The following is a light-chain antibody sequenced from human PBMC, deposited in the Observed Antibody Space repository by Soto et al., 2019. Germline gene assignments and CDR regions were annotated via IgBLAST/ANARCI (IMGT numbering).Light chain of an antibody. CDR3: MQTLQSPVT. CDR2: LGS. Sequence: DIVMTQSPLSLPVTPGEPASISCRSSQSLLHSNGYNYLDWYLQKPGQSPHLLIYLGSNRASGVPDRVSGSGSGTDFTLTISRVEAEDVGVYYCMQTLQSPVTFGQGTRLEIK. J-gene: IGKJ5*01. CDR1: QSLLHSNGYNY. V-gene: IGKV2-28*01.